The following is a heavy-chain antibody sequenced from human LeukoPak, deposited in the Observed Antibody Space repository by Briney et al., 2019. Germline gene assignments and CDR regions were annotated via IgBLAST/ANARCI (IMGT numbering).Heavy chain of an antibody. CDR1: GGSISSLY. V-gene: IGHV4-59*08. CDR3: ARHRAYSSSSPFDY. D-gene: IGHD6-6*01. CDR2: IYYTGST. J-gene: IGHJ4*02. Sequence: SETLSLTCSVSGGSISSLYWSWIRQPPGKGLEWIGYIYYTGSTNYNPSLKCRVTVFVDMSKNQFSLRLSSVTAADTAVYYCARHRAYSSSSPFDYWGQGTLVTVSS.